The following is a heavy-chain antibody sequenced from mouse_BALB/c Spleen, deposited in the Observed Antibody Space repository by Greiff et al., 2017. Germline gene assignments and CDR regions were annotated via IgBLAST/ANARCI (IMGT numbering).Heavy chain of an antibody. D-gene: IGHD2-2*01. Sequence: LVKPGASVKISCKASGYSFTGYYMHWVKQSHGKSLEWIGYISCYNGATSYNQKFKGKATFTVDTSSSTAYMQFNSLTSEDSAVYYCARGGMVTTPYYFDYWGQGTTRTVSS. V-gene: IGHV1S34*01. CDR2: ISCYNGAT. J-gene: IGHJ2*01. CDR1: GYSFTGYY. CDR3: ARGGMVTTPYYFDY.